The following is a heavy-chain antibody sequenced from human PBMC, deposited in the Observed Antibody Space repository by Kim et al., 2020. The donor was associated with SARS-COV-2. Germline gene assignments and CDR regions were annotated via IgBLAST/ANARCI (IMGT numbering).Heavy chain of an antibody. Sequence: GGSLRLSCAASGFTFSAYTMHWVRQAPGKGLEWVSSISGSSTYIYYADSAKGRFTISRDNAKNSLFLQSNSLRAEDTAVYYCARGGGYCGGDCYGIDYWG. J-gene: IGHJ4*01. CDR3: ARGGGYCGGDCYGIDY. CDR1: GFTFSAYT. CDR2: ISGSSTYI. V-gene: IGHV3-21*01. D-gene: IGHD2-21*02.